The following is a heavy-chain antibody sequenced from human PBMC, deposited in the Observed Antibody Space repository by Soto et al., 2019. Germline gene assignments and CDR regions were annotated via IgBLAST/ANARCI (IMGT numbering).Heavy chain of an antibody. D-gene: IGHD4-17*01. V-gene: IGHV3-23*01. J-gene: IGHJ4*02. CDR1: GFTFSSYA. CDR3: ANLHDYGDFGNY. CDR2: ISGSGGST. Sequence: GGSLRLSCAASGFTFSSYAMSWVRQAPGKGLEWVSAISGSGGSTYYADSVKGRFTISRDNSKNTLYLQMNSLRAEDTAVYYCANLHDYGDFGNYWGQGTLVTVSS.